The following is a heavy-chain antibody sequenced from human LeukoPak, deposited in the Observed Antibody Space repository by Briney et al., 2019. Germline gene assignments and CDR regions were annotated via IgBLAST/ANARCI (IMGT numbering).Heavy chain of an antibody. V-gene: IGHV4-34*01. D-gene: IGHD3-22*01. CDR1: GGSFSGYY. CDR3: ARGRPYGGYYYGDAFDI. J-gene: IGHJ3*02. CDR2: INHSGST. Sequence: SETLSLTCAVYGGSFSGYYWSWIRQPPGKGLEWIGEINHSGSTNYNPSLKSRVTISVDTSKNQFSLKLSSVTAADTAVYYCARGRPYGGYYYGDAFDIWGQGTMATVSS.